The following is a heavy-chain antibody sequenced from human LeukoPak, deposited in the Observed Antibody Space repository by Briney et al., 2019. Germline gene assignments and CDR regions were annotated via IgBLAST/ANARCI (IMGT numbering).Heavy chain of an antibody. V-gene: IGHV3-48*02. J-gene: IGHJ4*02. CDR3: AREYFRTVDY. D-gene: IGHD2-8*01. CDR2: ISSSSSTI. CDR1: GFTFSTYS. Sequence: GGSLRLSCAASGFTFSTYSMNWVRQAPGRGLEGVSYISSSSSTIYYADSVKGRFTISRDNAKNSLYLQMNSLRDEDTAIYYCAREYFRTVDYWGQGTLVTVSS.